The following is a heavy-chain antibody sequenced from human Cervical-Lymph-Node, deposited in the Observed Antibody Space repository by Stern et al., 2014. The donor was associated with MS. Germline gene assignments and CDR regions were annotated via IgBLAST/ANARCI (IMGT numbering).Heavy chain of an antibody. V-gene: IGHV3-33*01. J-gene: IGHJ6*02. CDR3: ARDLYGMDV. CDR1: GFRIRTDG. CDR2: IWFDGSNI. Sequence: VQLVESGGGVVQPGRSLRLSCAAAGFRIRTDGMQWVRQTPGTGLEWVAVIWFDGSNIYYGDSVKGRFTISRDNSKNTLYLQMNSLTVEDTGVYYCARDLYGMDVWGQGTTVIVSS.